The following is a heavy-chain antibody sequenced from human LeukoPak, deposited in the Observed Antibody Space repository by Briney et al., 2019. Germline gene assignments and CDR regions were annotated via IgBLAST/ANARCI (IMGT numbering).Heavy chain of an antibody. D-gene: IGHD2-2*01. CDR1: GFTFSSYA. V-gene: IGHV3-23*01. Sequence: PGGSLRLSCAASGFTFSSYAMSWVRQAPGKGLEWVSAISGSGGSTYYADSVKGRFTISRDNSKNTLYLQMNSLRAEDTAVYYCAKSRGAYCSSTSCSAGYWGQGTLVTVSS. CDR3: AKSRGAYCSSTSCSAGY. CDR2: ISGSGGST. J-gene: IGHJ4*02.